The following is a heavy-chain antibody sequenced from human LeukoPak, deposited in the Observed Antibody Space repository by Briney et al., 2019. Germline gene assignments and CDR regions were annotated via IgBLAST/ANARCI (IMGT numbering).Heavy chain of an antibody. J-gene: IGHJ5*02. V-gene: IGHV3-23*01. CDR2: ISGSGGGP. CDR1: GFTFSSYA. CDR3: ARLVEECYGSGSLRPFFDT. D-gene: IGHD3-10*01. Sequence: GGSLRLSCAASGFTFSSYAMSWVRQAPGKGLEWVSAISGSGGGPYYADSVKGRFTISRDNSKNPLSLQMNSLRAGDTAVYYCARLVEECYGSGSLRPFFDTWGQGTLVTVSS.